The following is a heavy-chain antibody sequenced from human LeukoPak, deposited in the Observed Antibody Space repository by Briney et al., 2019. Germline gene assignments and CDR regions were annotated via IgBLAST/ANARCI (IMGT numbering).Heavy chain of an antibody. J-gene: IGHJ3*02. D-gene: IGHD2-2*02. CDR3: ARAHCSSTSCYTVGDDAFDI. CDR2: IYYSGST. V-gene: IGHV4-39*07. Sequence: SETLSLTCTVSGGSISSSSYYWGWIRQPPGKGLEWIGSIYYSGSTYYNPSLKSRVTISVDRSKNRFSLKLSSVTAADTAVYYCARAHCSSTSCYTVGDDAFDIWGQGTMVTVSS. CDR1: GGSISSSSYY.